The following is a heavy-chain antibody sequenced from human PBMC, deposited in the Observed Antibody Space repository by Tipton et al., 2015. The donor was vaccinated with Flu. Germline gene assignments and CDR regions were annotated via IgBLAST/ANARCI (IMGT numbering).Heavy chain of an antibody. D-gene: IGHD6-6*01. CDR3: ARDLGITRDLGIAARPYYFDY. J-gene: IGHJ4*02. V-gene: IGHV3-11*01. CDR2: ISGTGETI. Sequence: SLRLSCAASGFMFSDYYMSWIRQAPGKGPEWVSYISGTGETIHYADSVKGRFTISRDNAKNSLYLQMNSLRADDTAVYYCARDLGITRDLGIAARPYYFDYWGQGTLVTVSS. CDR1: GFMFSDYY.